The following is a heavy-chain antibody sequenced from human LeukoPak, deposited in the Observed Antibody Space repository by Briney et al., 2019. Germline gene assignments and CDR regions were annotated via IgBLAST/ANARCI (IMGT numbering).Heavy chain of an antibody. D-gene: IGHD3-3*01. J-gene: IGHJ5*02. CDR3: ARAHWSYDFWSGYYSWFDP. CDR1: GYTFTSYY. V-gene: IGHV1-46*01. CDR2: INPSGGST. Sequence: ASVKVSRKASGYTFTSYYMHWVRQAPGQGLEWMAIINPSGGSTSYAQKFQGRVTMTRDTSTSTVYMELSSLRSEDTAVYYCARAHWSYDFWSGYYSWFDPWGQGTLVTVSS.